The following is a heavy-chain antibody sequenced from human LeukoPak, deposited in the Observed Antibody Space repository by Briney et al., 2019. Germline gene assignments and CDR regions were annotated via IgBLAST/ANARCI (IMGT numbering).Heavy chain of an antibody. J-gene: IGHJ4*02. D-gene: IGHD4-11*01. V-gene: IGHV4-59*11. Sequence: SETLSLTCTVPGGSISSHYWSWIRQPPGKGLEWIGYIYYSGSTNYNPSLKSRVTISVDTSKNQFSLKLSSVTAADTAVYYCARVGYSNYVDYWGQGTLVTVSS. CDR2: IYYSGST. CDR1: GGSISSHY. CDR3: ARVGYSNYVDY.